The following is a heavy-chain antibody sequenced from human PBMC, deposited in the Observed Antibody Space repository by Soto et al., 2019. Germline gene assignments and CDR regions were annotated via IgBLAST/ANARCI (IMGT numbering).Heavy chain of an antibody. V-gene: IGHV1-8*01. J-gene: IGHJ5*02. CDR3: ARMSRGYGSSWFDP. CDR2: MNPNSGNT. D-gene: IGHD5-18*01. Sequence: QVQLVQSGAEVKKPGASVKVSCKASGYTFTSYDINWVRQATGQGLEWMGWMNPNSGNTGYAQKFQGRVTMTRNTSIRTAYMELRSLRSEDTAVYYCARMSRGYGSSWFDPWGQGTLVSVSS. CDR1: GYTFTSYD.